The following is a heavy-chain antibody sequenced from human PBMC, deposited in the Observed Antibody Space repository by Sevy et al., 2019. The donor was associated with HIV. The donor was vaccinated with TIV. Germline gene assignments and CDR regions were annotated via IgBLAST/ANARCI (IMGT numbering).Heavy chain of an antibody. J-gene: IGHJ6*02. CDR3: ARESYDFWTGPVDYDYGMDV. V-gene: IGHV1-2*02. D-gene: IGHD3-3*01. Sequence: ASVKVSCKASGYTFTGYYVHWLRQAPGQGLEWMGWINPKTGGTYFAKKFQDRVTMTTGTSITTAYMELSGLRFDDTAVYYCARESYDFWTGPVDYDYGMDVWGQGTTVTVSS. CDR1: GYTFTGYY. CDR2: INPKTGGT.